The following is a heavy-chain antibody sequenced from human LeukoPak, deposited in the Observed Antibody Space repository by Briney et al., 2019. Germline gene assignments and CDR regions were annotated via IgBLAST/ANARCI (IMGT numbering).Heavy chain of an antibody. CDR2: INGDGSNT. V-gene: IGHV3-74*01. CDR1: GFNFNSYW. CDR3: ARTPRLDY. Sequence: QPGGSLRLSRAASGFNFNSYWMHWVRHAPGKGLVWVSCINGDGSNTRYADSVKGRFTISRDNAKNTLYLQVNSLRAEDTAVYYCARTPRLDYWGQGTLVTVSS. J-gene: IGHJ4*02.